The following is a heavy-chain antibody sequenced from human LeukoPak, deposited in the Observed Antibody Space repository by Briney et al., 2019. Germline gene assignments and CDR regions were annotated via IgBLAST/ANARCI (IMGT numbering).Heavy chain of an antibody. CDR1: GFTFSSYW. Sequence: VGSLRLSCTASGFTFSSYWMHWVRQAPGKGLVWVSRINSDGSSTSYADSVKGRFTISRDNAKNTLYLQMNSLRAEDTAVYYCARVGYYYGYDYWGQGTLVTVSS. V-gene: IGHV3-74*01. CDR3: ARVGYYYGYDY. J-gene: IGHJ4*02. CDR2: INSDGSST. D-gene: IGHD3-16*01.